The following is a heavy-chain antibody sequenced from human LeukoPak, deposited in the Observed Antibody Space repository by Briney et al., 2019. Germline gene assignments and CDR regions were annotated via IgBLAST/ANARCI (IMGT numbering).Heavy chain of an antibody. CDR3: ARETRPSHYYDSSGYYAY. D-gene: IGHD3-22*01. CDR1: GGTFSSYA. CDR2: IIPIFGTA. Sequence: SVKVSCKASGGTFSSYAISWVRQAPGQGLEWMGRIIPIFGTANYAQKFQGRVTITTDESTSTAYMELSSLRPEDTAVYYCARETRPSHYYDSSGYYAYWGQGTLVTVSS. V-gene: IGHV1-69*05. J-gene: IGHJ4*02.